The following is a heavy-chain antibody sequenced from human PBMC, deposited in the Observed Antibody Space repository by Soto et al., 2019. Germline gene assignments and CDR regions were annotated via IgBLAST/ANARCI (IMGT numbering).Heavy chain of an antibody. Sequence: PGGSLRLSCAASGFTFSSYAMSWVRQAPGKGLEWVSAISGSGGSTYYADSVKGRFTISRDNSKNTLYLQMNSLRAEDTAVYYCAKAPVLLWFGESINGNWFDPWGQGTLVTVSS. CDR2: ISGSGGST. D-gene: IGHD3-10*01. V-gene: IGHV3-23*01. J-gene: IGHJ5*02. CDR3: AKAPVLLWFGESINGNWFDP. CDR1: GFTFSSYA.